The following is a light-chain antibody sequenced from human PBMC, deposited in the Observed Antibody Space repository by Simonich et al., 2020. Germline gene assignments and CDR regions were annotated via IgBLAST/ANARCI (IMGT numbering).Light chain of an antibody. J-gene: IGKJ1*01. CDR1: QSVLYSSNNKNY. Sequence: DIVMTQSPDSLAVSLGERATIHCKSSQSVLYSSNNKNYLAWYQHKTGQPPKLLIYWASTRESGVPDRFSGSGSGTDFTLTISSLQAEDVAVYYCQQYYSTPWTFGQGTKVEIK. CDR3: QQYYSTPWT. V-gene: IGKV4-1*01. CDR2: WAS.